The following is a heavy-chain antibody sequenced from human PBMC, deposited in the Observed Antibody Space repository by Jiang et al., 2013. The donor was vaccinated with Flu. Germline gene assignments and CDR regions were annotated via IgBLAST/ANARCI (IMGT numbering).Heavy chain of an antibody. CDR3: ARDDPGRFLEWLLGYYYYGMDV. CDR2: ISAYNGNT. J-gene: IGHJ6*02. D-gene: IGHD3-3*01. CDR1: GYTFTSYG. V-gene: IGHV1-18*01. Sequence: GAEVKKPGASVKVSCKASGYTFTSYGISWVRQAPGQGLEWMGWISAYNGNTNYAQKLQGRVTMTTDTSTSTAYMELRSLRSDDTAVYYCARDDPGRFLEWLLGYYYYGMDVWGQGTTVTVSS.